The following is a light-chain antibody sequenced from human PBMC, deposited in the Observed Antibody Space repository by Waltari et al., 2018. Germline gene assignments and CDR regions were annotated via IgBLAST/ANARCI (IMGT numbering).Light chain of an antibody. CDR3: QSGRHGTGV. J-gene: IGLJ3*02. Sequence: QLVVTQSPSASAPLGASVKLTCTLRSGHSSNVIAWLQQRPEKGPRYLLKVTRDGSHSKGAVNPDRFWGSTSVAAGYLRISSLQSDDEADFYCQSGRHGTGVFGGGTKLTGL. CDR2: VTRDGSH. CDR1: SGHSSNV. V-gene: IGLV4-69*01.